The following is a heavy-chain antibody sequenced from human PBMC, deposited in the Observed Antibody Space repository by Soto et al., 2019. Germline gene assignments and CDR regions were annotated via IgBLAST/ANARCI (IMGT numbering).Heavy chain of an antibody. CDR2: IYHSGST. Sequence: SETLSLTCAVSGGSISSGGYSWSWIRQPPGKGLEWIGYIYHSGSTYYNPSLKSRVTISVDRSKNQFSLKLSSVTAADPAVYYCARVVTAIRWGNWFDPWGQGTLVTVSS. CDR3: ARVVTAIRWGNWFDP. J-gene: IGHJ5*02. V-gene: IGHV4-30-2*01. CDR1: GGSISSGGYS. D-gene: IGHD2-21*02.